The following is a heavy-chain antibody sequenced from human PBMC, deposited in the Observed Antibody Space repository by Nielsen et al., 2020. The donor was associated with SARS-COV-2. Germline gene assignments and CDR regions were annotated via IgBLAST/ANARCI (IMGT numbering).Heavy chain of an antibody. CDR1: GFTFSSYA. CDR3: AKGVAVVAATPVDY. CDR2: ISYDGSNK. J-gene: IGHJ4*02. V-gene: IGHV3-30*18. Sequence: GGSLRLSCAASGFTFSSYAMSWVRQAPGKGLEWVAVISYDGSNKYYADSVKGRFTISRDNSKNTLYLQMNSLRAEVTAVYYCAKGVAVVAATPVDYWGQGTLVTVSS. D-gene: IGHD2-15*01.